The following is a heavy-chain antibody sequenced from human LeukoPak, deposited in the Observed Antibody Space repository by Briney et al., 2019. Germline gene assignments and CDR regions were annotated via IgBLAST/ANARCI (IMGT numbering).Heavy chain of an antibody. Sequence: ASVKVSCKVSGYTLTELSMHWVRQAPGQGLEWMGIINPSGGSTSYAQKFQGRVTMTRDTSTSTVYMELSSLRSEDTAVYYCARAGQALNIVVVVAAFDYWGQGTLVTVSS. V-gene: IGHV1-46*01. CDR3: ARAGQALNIVVVVAAFDY. CDR1: GYTLTELS. CDR2: INPSGGST. J-gene: IGHJ4*02. D-gene: IGHD2-15*01.